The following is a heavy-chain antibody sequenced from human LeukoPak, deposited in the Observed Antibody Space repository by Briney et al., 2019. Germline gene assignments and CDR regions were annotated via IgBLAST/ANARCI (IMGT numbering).Heavy chain of an antibody. V-gene: IGHV4-59*01. CDR1: GGSISSYY. CDR3: ARFIYCSGGSCYRTGGYYMDV. J-gene: IGHJ6*03. CDR2: IYYSGST. Sequence: SETLSLTCTVSGGSISSYYWSWIRQPPGKGLEWIGYIYYSGSTNYNPSLKSRVTISVDTSKNQFTLKLSSVTAADTAVYYCARFIYCSGGSCYRTGGYYMDVWGKGTTVTVSS. D-gene: IGHD2-15*01.